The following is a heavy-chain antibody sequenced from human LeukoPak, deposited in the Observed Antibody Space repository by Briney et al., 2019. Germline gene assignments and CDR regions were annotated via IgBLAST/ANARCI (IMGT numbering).Heavy chain of an antibody. J-gene: IGHJ4*02. Sequence: GGSLRLSCAASGFTFDDYAMHWVRQAPGKGLEWVSGISWNSGSIGYADSVKGRFTISRDNAKNSLYLQMNSLRAEDTALYYCAKEYCSGGSCYAFDYWGQGTLVTVSS. CDR1: GFTFDDYA. CDR2: ISWNSGSI. D-gene: IGHD2-15*01. CDR3: AKEYCSGGSCYAFDY. V-gene: IGHV3-9*01.